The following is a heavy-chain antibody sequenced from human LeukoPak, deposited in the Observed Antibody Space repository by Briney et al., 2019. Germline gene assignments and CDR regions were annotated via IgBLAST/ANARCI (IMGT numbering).Heavy chain of an antibody. CDR3: ARGAEGTWFDP. Sequence: PSETLSPTCTVSGGSISSGDYYWSWIRQPPGKGLEWIGYIYYSGSTYYNPSLKSRVTISVDTSKNQFSLKLSSVTAADTAVYYCARGAEGTWFDPWGQGTLVTVSS. D-gene: IGHD1-14*01. J-gene: IGHJ5*02. CDR1: GGSISSGDYY. CDR2: IYYSGST. V-gene: IGHV4-30-4*08.